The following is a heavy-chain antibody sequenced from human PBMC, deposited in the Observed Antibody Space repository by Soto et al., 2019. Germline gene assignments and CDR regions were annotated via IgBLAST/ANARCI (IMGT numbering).Heavy chain of an antibody. CDR3: GRVVEGATRHTDPDS. V-gene: IGHV4-39*01. Sequence: SETLSLTCTVSGVSIHNSHSSWAWIRQPPGKGLQFIASVYHNGGAHYNSSLKSRVTISVDTANNQVSLRMRSLTAADTAFYYCGRVVEGATRHTDPDSWGQGILVTVSS. D-gene: IGHD2-21*01. J-gene: IGHJ5*01. CDR2: VYHNGGA. CDR1: GVSIHNSHSS.